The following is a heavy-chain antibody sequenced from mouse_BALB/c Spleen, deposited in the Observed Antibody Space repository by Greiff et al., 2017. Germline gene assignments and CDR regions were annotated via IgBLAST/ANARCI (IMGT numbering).Heavy chain of an antibody. CDR1: GFTFSDYY. J-gene: IGHJ1*01. D-gene: IGHD2-4*01. Sequence: EVQRVESGGGLVKPGGSLKLSCAASGFTFSDYYMYWVRQTPEKRLEWVATISDGGSYTYYPDSVKGRFTISRDNAKNNLYLQMSSLKSEDTAMYYCARGLRQDWYFDVWGAGTTVTVSS. V-gene: IGHV5-4*02. CDR3: ARGLRQDWYFDV. CDR2: ISDGGSYT.